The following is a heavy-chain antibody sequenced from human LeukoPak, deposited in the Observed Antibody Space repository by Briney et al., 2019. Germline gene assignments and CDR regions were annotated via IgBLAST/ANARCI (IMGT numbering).Heavy chain of an antibody. CDR1: GFSFSTYY. CDR2: ISSGAGTSI. J-gene: IGHJ4*02. CDR3: YASAVVASDY. V-gene: IGHV3-11*01. D-gene: IGHD6-19*01. Sequence: PGGSLRLSCAASGFSFSTYYMGWIRQAPGKGLEWVSYISSGAGTSIYYADPVRGRFFISRDNDKNSLYLQMSSLGAEDTAIYYCYASAVVASDYWGQGTLVTVSS.